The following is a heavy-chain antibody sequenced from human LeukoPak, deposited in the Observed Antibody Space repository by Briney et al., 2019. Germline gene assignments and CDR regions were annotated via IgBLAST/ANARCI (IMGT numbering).Heavy chain of an antibody. CDR1: GDSISYFY. V-gene: IGHV4-4*07. CDR2: IYTSGST. Sequence: SETLSLTCSVSGDSISYFYWSWIRQAAGKGLEWIGRIYTSGSTNYNPSLKSRVTISVDTSKNQFSLKLSSVTAADTAVYYCARDPTPGYSSWFDPWGQGTLVTVSS. CDR3: ARDPTPGYSSWFDP. J-gene: IGHJ5*02. D-gene: IGHD1-26*01.